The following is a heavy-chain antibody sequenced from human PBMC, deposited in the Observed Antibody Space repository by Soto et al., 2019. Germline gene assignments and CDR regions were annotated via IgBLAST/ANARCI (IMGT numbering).Heavy chain of an antibody. V-gene: IGHV3-49*05. CDR3: TMYWNSTI. CDR1: GFTFGAYA. J-gene: IGHJ3*02. Sequence: NPGGSLRLSCTASGFTFGAYAMSWFRQAPGKGLEWVGFIRSKAYGGTTEYAASVKGRFTISRDDSKSIAYLQMNSLKTEDTAVYYCTMYWNSTIWGQGTMVTVSS. D-gene: IGHD1-7*01. CDR2: IRSKAYGGTT.